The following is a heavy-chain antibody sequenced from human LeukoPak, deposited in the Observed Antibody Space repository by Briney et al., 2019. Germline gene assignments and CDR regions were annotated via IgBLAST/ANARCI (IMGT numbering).Heavy chain of an antibody. CDR1: GFTFSSYS. D-gene: IGHD6-13*01. J-gene: IGHJ4*02. Sequence: GGSLRLSCAASGFTFSSYSMNWVRQAPGKGLEWVSSTSSSSSYIYYADSVKGRFTISRDNAKNSLYLQMNSLRAEDTAVYYCARETGSSRPLDYWGQGTLVTVSS. CDR3: ARETGSSRPLDY. V-gene: IGHV3-21*01. CDR2: TSSSSSYI.